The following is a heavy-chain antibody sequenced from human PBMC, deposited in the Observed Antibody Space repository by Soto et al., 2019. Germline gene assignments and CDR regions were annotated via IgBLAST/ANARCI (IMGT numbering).Heavy chain of an antibody. CDR2: INPNSGGT. CDR3: ARDPGYSSGWPQTTYGMDV. D-gene: IGHD6-19*01. J-gene: IGHJ6*02. CDR1: GYTFTGYY. V-gene: IGHV1-2*04. Sequence: GASVKVSCEACGYTFTGYYMHWVRQAPGQGLEWMGWINPNSGGTNYAQKFQGWVTMTRDTSISTAYMEPSRLRSDDTAVYYCARDPGYSSGWPQTTYGMDVWGQGTTVTVSS.